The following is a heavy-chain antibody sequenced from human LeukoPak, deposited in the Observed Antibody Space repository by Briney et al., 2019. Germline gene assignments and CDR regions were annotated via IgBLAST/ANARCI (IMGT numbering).Heavy chain of an antibody. CDR1: GFTVSSNY. J-gene: IGHJ5*02. V-gene: IGHV3-53*01. CDR2: IYSGGST. CDR3: ARIVVPAARGWFDP. Sequence: GGSLRLSCAASGFTVSSNYMSWVRQAPGKGLEWVSVIYSGGSTYYADSVKGRFTISRDNSKNTLYLQMNSLRAEDTAVYYCARIVVPAARGWFDPWGQGTLVTVSS. D-gene: IGHD2-2*01.